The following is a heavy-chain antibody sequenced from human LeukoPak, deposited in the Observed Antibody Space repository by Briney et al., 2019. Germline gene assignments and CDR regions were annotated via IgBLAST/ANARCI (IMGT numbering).Heavy chain of an antibody. Sequence: GASVKVSCKASGYTFTSYYMHWVRQAPGQGLEWMGIINPSGGSTSYAQKFQGRVTMTRDTSTSTDYMELSSLRTEDTAVYYCARHTDQKYSGYDYPYFDYWGQGTLVTVSS. CDR2: INPSGGST. V-gene: IGHV1-46*01. CDR3: ARHTDQKYSGYDYPYFDY. CDR1: GYTFTSYY. D-gene: IGHD5-12*01. J-gene: IGHJ4*02.